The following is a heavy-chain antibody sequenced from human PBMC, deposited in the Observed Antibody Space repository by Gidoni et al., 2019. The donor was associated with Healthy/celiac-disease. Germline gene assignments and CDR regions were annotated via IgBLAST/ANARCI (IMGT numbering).Heavy chain of an antibody. D-gene: IGHD3-22*01. CDR3: AKGSDYYDSSGHLDY. CDR1: GFTFDDYA. CDR2: ISWNSGSI. Sequence: EVQLVESGGGLVQPGRSLRLSCAASGFTFDDYAMHWVRQAPGKGLEWVSGISWNSGSIGYADSVKGRFTISRDNAKNSLYLQMNSLRAEDTALYHCAKGSDYYDSSGHLDYWGQGTLVTVSS. V-gene: IGHV3-9*01. J-gene: IGHJ4*02.